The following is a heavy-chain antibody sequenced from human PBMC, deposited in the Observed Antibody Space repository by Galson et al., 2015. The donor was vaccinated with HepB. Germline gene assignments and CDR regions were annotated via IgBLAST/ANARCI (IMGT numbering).Heavy chain of an antibody. D-gene: IGHD3-22*01. V-gene: IGHV3-23*01. J-gene: IGHJ3*02. CDR2: ISGSGGST. Sequence: SLRLSCAASGFTFSSSAMSWVHQAPGKGLEWVSAISGSGGSTYYADSVKGRFTISRDNSMNTLYLQMNSLRVEDTAVYYCARGDHYDSHTDSFDIWGQGTLVTVSS. CDR1: GFTFSSSA. CDR3: ARGDHYDSHTDSFDI.